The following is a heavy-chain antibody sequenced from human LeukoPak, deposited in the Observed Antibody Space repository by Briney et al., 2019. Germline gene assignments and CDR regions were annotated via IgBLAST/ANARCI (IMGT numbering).Heavy chain of an antibody. J-gene: IGHJ4*02. CDR1: GYSISSGYY. Sequence: SETLSLTCTVSGYSISSGYYWGWIRQPPGKGLEWIGSIYHSGSTYYNPSLKSRVTISVDTSKNQFSLKLSSVTAADTAVYYCARITIFGVVGIDYWGQGTLVTVSS. D-gene: IGHD3-3*01. CDR2: IYHSGST. CDR3: ARITIFGVVGIDY. V-gene: IGHV4-38-2*02.